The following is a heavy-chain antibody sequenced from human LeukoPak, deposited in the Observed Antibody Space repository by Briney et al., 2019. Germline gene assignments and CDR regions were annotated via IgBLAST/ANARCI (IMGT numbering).Heavy chain of an antibody. CDR1: GFTFSSYA. CDR3: AKVMVGATPRCFDY. V-gene: IGHV3-23*01. D-gene: IGHD1-26*01. CDR2: ISGSGGST. J-gene: IGHJ4*02. Sequence: GGSLRLSCAASGFTFSSYAVSWVRQAPGRGLEWVSTISGSGGSTYYADSVKGRFTISRDNSKNTLYLQMNSLRAEDTAVYYCAKVMVGATPRCFDYWGQGTLVTVSS.